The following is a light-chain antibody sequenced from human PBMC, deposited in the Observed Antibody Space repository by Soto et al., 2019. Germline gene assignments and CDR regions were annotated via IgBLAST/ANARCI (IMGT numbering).Light chain of an antibody. Sequence: DIQMSQSPSSLSASVGDRVTIVFRTSQTVSKNVQWYQQKPGKDPDLLIYSASTLYSGVPSRFSGRGSGTEFTLTISSLQPEDFAAYYCQQTYTLPRTFAQGTKVDIK. CDR1: QTVSKN. V-gene: IGKV1-39*01. CDR2: SAS. J-gene: IGKJ1*01. CDR3: QQTYTLPRT.